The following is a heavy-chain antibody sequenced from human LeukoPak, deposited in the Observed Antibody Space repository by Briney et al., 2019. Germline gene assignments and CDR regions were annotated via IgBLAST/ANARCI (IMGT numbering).Heavy chain of an antibody. J-gene: IGHJ4*02. CDR1: GYTFTSYG. V-gene: IGHV7-4-1*02. CDR3: ARGAAYAWEQIDY. Sequence: GASVQVSCKASGYTFTSYGISWVRQAPGQGLEWMGWINTNTGNPTYAQGFTGRFVFSLDTSVSTAYLQISSLKAEDTAVYYCARGAAYAWEQIDYWGQGTLVTVSS. D-gene: IGHD1-26*01. CDR2: INTNTGNP.